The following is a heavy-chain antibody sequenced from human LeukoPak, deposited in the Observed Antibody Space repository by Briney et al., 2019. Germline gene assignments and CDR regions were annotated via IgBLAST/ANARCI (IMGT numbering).Heavy chain of an antibody. CDR3: AGGGAYSQEGMDV. D-gene: IGHD4-11*01. V-gene: IGHV1-18*01. Sequence: ASVKVSCKASGYTFTRYDISWVRQAPGQGPEWMGWVSSYSDRTDYAQNLQGRVTMTTDTSTTTAHMELRSLRSDDTAVYYCAGGGAYSQEGMDVWGQGTTVIVS. CDR1: GYTFTRYD. J-gene: IGHJ6*02. CDR2: VSSYSDRT.